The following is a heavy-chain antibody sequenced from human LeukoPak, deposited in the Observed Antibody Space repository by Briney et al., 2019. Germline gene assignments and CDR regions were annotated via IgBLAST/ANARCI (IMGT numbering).Heavy chain of an antibody. J-gene: IGHJ4*02. CDR1: GDSVSSNSVS. Sequence: SQTLSLTCAISGDSVSSNSVSWNWIRQSPSRGLEWLGRTYYRSKWYFDYAVSVNSRITINPDTSKNQFSLHLSSVTPEDTAVYYCARDLLNVGWHIIDYWGQGTLVTVSS. D-gene: IGHD6-19*01. CDR3: ARDLLNVGWHIIDY. V-gene: IGHV6-1*01. CDR2: TYYRSKWYF.